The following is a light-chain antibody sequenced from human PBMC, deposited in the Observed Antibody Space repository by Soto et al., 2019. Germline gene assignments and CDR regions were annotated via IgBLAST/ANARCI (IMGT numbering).Light chain of an antibody. CDR1: QSISNN. V-gene: IGKV3-15*01. J-gene: IGKJ1*01. CDR3: QQYSNWPRT. CDR2: GAS. Sequence: EIVMTQSPATLSVSPGERATLSCRAGQSISNNLAWYQQKPGQAPRLLIYGASTRATGIPASFTGSGSGTEFTLTISSLQSEDFAVYYCQQYSNWPRTFGQGTKVEIK.